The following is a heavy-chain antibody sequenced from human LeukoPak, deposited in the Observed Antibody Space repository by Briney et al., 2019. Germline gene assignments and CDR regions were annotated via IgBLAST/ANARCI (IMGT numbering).Heavy chain of an antibody. D-gene: IGHD2-15*01. V-gene: IGHV4-59*01. Sequence: PSETLSLTCTASGCSISSYYWSWIRQPPGKGLEWIGYIYYSGSTNYNPSLKSRVTISVDTSKNQFSLKLSSVTAADTAVYCCARSVGSERDFDYWGQGTLVTVSS. CDR1: GCSISSYY. J-gene: IGHJ4*02. CDR3: ARSVGSERDFDY. CDR2: IYYSGST.